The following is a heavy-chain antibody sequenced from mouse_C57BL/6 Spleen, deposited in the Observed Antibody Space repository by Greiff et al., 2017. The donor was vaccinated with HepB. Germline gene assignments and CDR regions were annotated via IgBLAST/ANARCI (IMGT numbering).Heavy chain of an antibody. Sequence: DVMLVESGGDLVKPGGSLKLSCAASGFTFSSYGMSWVRQTPDKRLEWVATISSGGSYTYYPDSVKGRFTISRDNAKNTLYLQMSSLKSEDTAMYYCARRVYGSSPDYWGQGTTLTVSS. J-gene: IGHJ2*01. V-gene: IGHV5-6*02. CDR2: ISSGGSYT. CDR1: GFTFSSYG. CDR3: ARRVYGSSPDY. D-gene: IGHD1-1*01.